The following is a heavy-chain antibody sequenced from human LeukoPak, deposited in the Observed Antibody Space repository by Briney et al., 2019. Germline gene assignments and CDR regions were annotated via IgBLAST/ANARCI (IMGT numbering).Heavy chain of an antibody. J-gene: IGHJ6*02. CDR1: GFTFSSYA. V-gene: IGHV3-23*01. D-gene: IGHD6-6*01. CDR3: AKDIAARTLYYYYGMDV. CDR2: ISGSGGST. Sequence: PGGSLRLSCAASGFTFSSYAMSWVRQAPGKGLEWVSAISGSGGSTYYADSVKGRFTISRDNSKNTLYLQMNSLRAEDTAVYYCAKDIAARTLYYYYGMDVRGQGTTVTVSS.